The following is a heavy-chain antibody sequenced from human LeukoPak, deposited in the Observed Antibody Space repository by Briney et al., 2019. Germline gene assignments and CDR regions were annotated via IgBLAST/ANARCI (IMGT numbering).Heavy chain of an antibody. CDR3: ARVQGYCSTTSCYPQY. V-gene: IGHV7-4-1*02. D-gene: IGHD2-2*01. Sequence: ASVKLSCKASGYTLTNYALNWVRQAPGQGLEWMGRIYTNTGIPTYAQGFTGRFVFSLDASVNTAYLQISSLKAEDTAIYYCARVQGYCSTTSCYPQYWGQGTLVTVSS. CDR1: GYTLTNYA. CDR2: IYTNTGIP. J-gene: IGHJ4*02.